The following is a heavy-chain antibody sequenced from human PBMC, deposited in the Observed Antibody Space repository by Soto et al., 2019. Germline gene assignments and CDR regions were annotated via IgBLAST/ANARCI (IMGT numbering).Heavy chain of an antibody. CDR2: ISYDGSNK. CDR1: GFTFSSYG. Sequence: QVQLVESGGGVVQPGRSLRLSCAASGFTFSSYGMHWVRQAPGKGLEWVAVISYDGSNKYYADSVKGRFTISRDNSKNTLSLQMNSLRAEDTAVYYCVLPDRPYYYYYGMDVWGQGTTVTVSS. CDR3: VLPDRPYYYYYGMDV. J-gene: IGHJ6*02. D-gene: IGHD3-22*01. V-gene: IGHV3-30*03.